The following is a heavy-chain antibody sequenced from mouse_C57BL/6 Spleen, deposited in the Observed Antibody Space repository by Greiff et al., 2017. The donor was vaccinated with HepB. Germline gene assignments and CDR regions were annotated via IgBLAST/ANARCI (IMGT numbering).Heavy chain of an antibody. Sequence: SGAELVKPGASVKISCKASGYAFSSYWMNWVKQRPGKGLEWIGQIYPGDGDTNYNGKFKGKATLTADKSSSTAYMQLSSLTSEDSAVYFCARNYYGSSYWYFDVWGTGTTVTVSS. J-gene: IGHJ1*03. CDR2: IYPGDGDT. V-gene: IGHV1-80*01. D-gene: IGHD1-1*01. CDR1: GYAFSSYW. CDR3: ARNYYGSSYWYFDV.